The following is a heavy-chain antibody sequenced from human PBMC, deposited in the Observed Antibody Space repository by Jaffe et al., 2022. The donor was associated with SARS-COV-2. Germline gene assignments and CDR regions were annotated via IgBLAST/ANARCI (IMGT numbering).Heavy chain of an antibody. Sequence: QLQLQESGPGLVKPSETLSLTCTVSGGSISSSSYYWGWIRQPPGKGLEWIGSIYYSGSTYYNPSLKSRVTISVDTSKNQFSLKLSSVTAADTAVYYCARPRYSGYDPRSNWFDPWGQGTLVTVSS. CDR3: ARPRYSGYDPRSNWFDP. V-gene: IGHV4-39*01. CDR1: GGSISSSSYY. D-gene: IGHD5-12*01. CDR2: IYYSGST. J-gene: IGHJ5*02.